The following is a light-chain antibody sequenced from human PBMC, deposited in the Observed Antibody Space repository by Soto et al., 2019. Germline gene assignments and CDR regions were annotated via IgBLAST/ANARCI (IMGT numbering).Light chain of an antibody. CDR3: QHYNRYSEA. Sequence: DIQMTQAPSTLSGSVGDRVTITCRASQTISSWLAWYQQKPGKAPKLLIYKASTLKSGVPSRFSGSGSGTEFTLTISSLQPDYFATHYRQHYNRYSEASXQGTQVDSK. J-gene: IGKJ1*01. CDR1: QTISSW. CDR2: KAS. V-gene: IGKV1-5*03.